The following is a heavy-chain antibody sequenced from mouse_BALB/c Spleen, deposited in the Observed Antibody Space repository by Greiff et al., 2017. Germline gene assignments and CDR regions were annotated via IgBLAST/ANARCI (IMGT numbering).Heavy chain of an antibody. Sequence: DVKLVESGGGLVKPGGSLKLSCAASGFTFSDYYMYWVRQTPEKRLEWVATISDGGSYTYYPDSVKGRFTISRDNAKNNLYLQMSSLKSEDTAMYYCARDRVPYGSYAMDYWGQGTSVTVSS. CDR1: GFTFSDYY. D-gene: IGHD2-2*01. CDR3: ARDRVPYGSYAMDY. CDR2: ISDGGSYT. J-gene: IGHJ4*01. V-gene: IGHV5-4*02.